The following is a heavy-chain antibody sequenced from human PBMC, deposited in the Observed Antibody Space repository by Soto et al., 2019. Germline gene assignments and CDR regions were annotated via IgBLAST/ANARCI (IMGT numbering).Heavy chain of an antibody. J-gene: IGHJ4*02. V-gene: IGHV3-30-3*01. CDR1: GFTFSSYA. CDR2: ISYDGSNK. CDR3: ARALQYSSSSYYFDY. Sequence: QVQLVESGGGVVQPGRSLRLSCAASGFTFSSYAIHWVRQAPGKGLEWVAVISYDGSNKYYADSVKGRFTISRDNSKNTLYLQMNSLRAEDTAVYYCARALQYSSSSYYFDYWGQGTLVTVSS. D-gene: IGHD6-13*01.